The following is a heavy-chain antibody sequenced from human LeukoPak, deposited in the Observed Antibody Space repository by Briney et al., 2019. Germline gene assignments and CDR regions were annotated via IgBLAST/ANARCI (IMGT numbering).Heavy chain of an antibody. CDR2: IYYSGST. D-gene: IGHD3-10*01. CDR3: ARVQSRITMVRGAGEFDP. Sequence: PSETLSLTCTVSGGSISSYYWGWIRQPPGKGLEWIGYIYYSGSTNYNPSLKSRVTISVDTSKNQSSLKLSSVTAADTAVYYCARVQSRITMVRGAGEFDPWGQGTLVTVSS. CDR1: GGSISSYY. V-gene: IGHV4-59*01. J-gene: IGHJ5*02.